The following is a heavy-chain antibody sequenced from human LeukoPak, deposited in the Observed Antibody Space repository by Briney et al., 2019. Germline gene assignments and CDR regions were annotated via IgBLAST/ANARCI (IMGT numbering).Heavy chain of an antibody. CDR1: GGSISSSSYY. CDR2: IYYSGST. V-gene: IGHV4-39*01. CDR3: ARHEKVGATLLSWFDP. Sequence: SETLSLTCTVSGGSISSSSYYWGWIRQPPGKGLEWIGSIYYSGSTYYNPSLKSRVTISVDTSKNQFSLKLSSVTAADTAVYCCARHEKVGATLLSWFDPWGQGTLVTVSS. J-gene: IGHJ5*02. D-gene: IGHD1-26*01.